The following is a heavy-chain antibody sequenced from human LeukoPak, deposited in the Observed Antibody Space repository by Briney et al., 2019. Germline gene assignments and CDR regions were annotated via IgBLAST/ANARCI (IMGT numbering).Heavy chain of an antibody. Sequence: TGGSLRLPCAASGFTFSTYWMHWVRQVPGKGLVWVSHINSGGSSARYADPVKGRFTISRDNAKNTVYLQMNSLRGEDTAVYYCARGSTIAAAALDYWGQGTLVTVSS. D-gene: IGHD6-13*01. CDR1: GFTFSTYW. CDR2: INSGGSSA. CDR3: ARGSTIAAAALDY. J-gene: IGHJ4*02. V-gene: IGHV3-74*01.